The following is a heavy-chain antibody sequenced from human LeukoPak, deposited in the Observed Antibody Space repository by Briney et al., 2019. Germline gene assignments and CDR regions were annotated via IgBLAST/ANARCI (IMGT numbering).Heavy chain of an antibody. Sequence: ASVKVSCKASGYTFTGYYMHWVRQAPGQGLEWMGWISAYNGNTNYAQKLQGRVTMTTDTSTSTAYMELNSLTSEDTAVYYCATHSPEWRYSGYYNYYYIDVWGKGTTVIASS. J-gene: IGHJ6*03. V-gene: IGHV1-18*04. CDR3: ATHSPEWRYSGYYNYYYIDV. CDR2: ISAYNGNT. CDR1: GYTFTGYY. D-gene: IGHD5-12*01.